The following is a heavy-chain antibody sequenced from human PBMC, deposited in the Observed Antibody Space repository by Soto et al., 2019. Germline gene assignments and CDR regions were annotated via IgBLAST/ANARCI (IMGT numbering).Heavy chain of an antibody. CDR3: ARRSIAAPYFSDY. CDR2: IYPGDSDT. Sequence: PGESLKISCKGSGYSFTTYWIGWVRQMPGKGLEWMGIIYPGDSDTRYSPSFQGQVTISADNSINTAYLQWSSLRASHTAMYYCARRSIAAPYFSDYWGQGTLVTVSS. V-gene: IGHV5-51*01. D-gene: IGHD6-6*01. J-gene: IGHJ4*02. CDR1: GYSFTTYW.